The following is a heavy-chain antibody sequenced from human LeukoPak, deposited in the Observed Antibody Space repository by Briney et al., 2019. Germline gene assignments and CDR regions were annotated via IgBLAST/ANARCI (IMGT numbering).Heavy chain of an antibody. V-gene: IGHV4-30-2*01. J-gene: IGHJ4*02. CDR1: GGSISSGGYS. D-gene: IGHD7-27*01. CDR2: IYHSGST. Sequence: SETLSLTCAVSGGSISSGGYSWSWIRQPPGKGLEWIGYIYHSGSTYYNPSLKSRVTISVDRSKNQFSLKLSSVTAADTAVYYCASLTGEYYFDYWGQGTLVTVSS. CDR3: ASLTGEYYFDY.